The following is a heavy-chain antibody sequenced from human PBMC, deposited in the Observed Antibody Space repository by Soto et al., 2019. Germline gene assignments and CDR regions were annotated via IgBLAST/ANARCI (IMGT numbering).Heavy chain of an antibody. V-gene: IGHV3-30-3*01. CDR1: GFTFSSYA. Sequence: PGWSLRLSCAASGFTFSSYAMHLVRQAPGKGLEWVAVISYDGSNKYYADSVKGRFTISRDNSKNTLYLQMNSLRAEDTAVYYCARDLRGDAFDIWGEGTMVTVSS. CDR3: ARDLRGDAFDI. CDR2: ISYDGSNK. J-gene: IGHJ3*02. D-gene: IGHD3-16*01.